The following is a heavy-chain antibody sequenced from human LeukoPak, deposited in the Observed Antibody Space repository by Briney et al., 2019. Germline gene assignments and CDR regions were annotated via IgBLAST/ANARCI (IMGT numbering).Heavy chain of an antibody. CDR3: ATPPLYDSSGYYPY. V-gene: IGHV4-34*01. Sequence: SETLSLTCAVYGGSFSGYYWSWIRQPPGKGLEWIGEINHSGSTNYNPSLKSRVTISVDTSKNQFSLKLSSVTAADTAVYYCATPPLYDSSGYYPYWGQGTLVTVSS. CDR1: GGSFSGYY. J-gene: IGHJ4*02. CDR2: INHSGST. D-gene: IGHD3-22*01.